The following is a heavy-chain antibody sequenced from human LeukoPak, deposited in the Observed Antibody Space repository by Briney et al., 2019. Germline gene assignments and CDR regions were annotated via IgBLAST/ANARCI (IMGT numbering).Heavy chain of an antibody. J-gene: IGHJ4*02. CDR3: ATEDYYDSSGYYYHFDY. CDR2: FDPEDGET. V-gene: IGHV1-24*01. Sequence: ASVKVSCKASGGTFSSYAISWVRQAPGQGLEWMGGFDPEDGETIYAQKFQGRVTITEDTSTDTAYMELSSLRSEDTAVYYCATEDYYDSSGYYYHFDYWGQGTLVTVSS. CDR1: GGTFSSYA. D-gene: IGHD3-22*01.